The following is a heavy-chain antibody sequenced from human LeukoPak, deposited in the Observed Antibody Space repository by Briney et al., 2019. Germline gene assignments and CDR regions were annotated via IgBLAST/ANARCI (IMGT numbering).Heavy chain of an antibody. J-gene: IGHJ5*02. V-gene: IGHV4-39*07. CDR1: GGLISISTYY. Sequence: SETLSLTCTVSGGLISISTYYWGWIRQPPGKGLEWIGSIYYSGTTHYNPSLKSRVTIAVDTSKNQFSLKLISVTAADTAVYSCARGADGVSSNSRGWFDPWGQGTLVTVSS. D-gene: IGHD2-15*01. CDR2: IYYSGTT. CDR3: ARGADGVSSNSRGWFDP.